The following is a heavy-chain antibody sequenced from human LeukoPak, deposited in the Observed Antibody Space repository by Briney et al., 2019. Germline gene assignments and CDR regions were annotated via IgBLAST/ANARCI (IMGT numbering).Heavy chain of an antibody. CDR2: IIPIFGTA. CDR3: AKDFLRITMIVVVDEYFQH. V-gene: IGHV1-69*01. Sequence: SVKVSCTASGGTFSSYAISWVRQAPGQGLEWMGGIIPIFGTANYAQKFQGRVTITADESTSTAYMELSSLRSEDTAVYYCAKDFLRITMIVVVDEYFQHWGQGTLVTVSS. CDR1: GGTFSSYA. D-gene: IGHD3-22*01. J-gene: IGHJ1*01.